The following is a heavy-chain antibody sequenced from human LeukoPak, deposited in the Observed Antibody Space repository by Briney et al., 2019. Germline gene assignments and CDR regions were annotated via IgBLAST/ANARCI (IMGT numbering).Heavy chain of an antibody. V-gene: IGHV3-7*01. Sequence: GGSLRLSCAVSGFTFTSYWMNWVRQAPGKGLEWVASIRQDGGEKPYVDSVKGRFTISRDNAKNSLYLQMNSPRAEDTAVYYCARDTYDILTGHGDAFDIWGQGTMVTVSS. CDR3: ARDTYDILTGHGDAFDI. J-gene: IGHJ3*02. CDR2: IRQDGGEK. CDR1: GFTFTSYW. D-gene: IGHD3-9*01.